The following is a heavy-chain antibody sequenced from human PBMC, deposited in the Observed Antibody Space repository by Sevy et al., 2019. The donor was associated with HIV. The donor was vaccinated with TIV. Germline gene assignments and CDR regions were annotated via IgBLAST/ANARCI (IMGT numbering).Heavy chain of an antibody. J-gene: IGHJ4*02. V-gene: IGHV1-18*01. CDR2: INTYNGNT. CDR1: GYIFTSFA. Sequence: ASVKVSCKASGYIFTSFAISWVRQAPGQGLEWMAWINTYNGNTKYAQELQGRVTLTTDTSTTTVYMELGSLKSDDTAVYFCARDRGSGWDDYWRQGTLVTVSS. D-gene: IGHD6-19*01. CDR3: ARDRGSGWDDY.